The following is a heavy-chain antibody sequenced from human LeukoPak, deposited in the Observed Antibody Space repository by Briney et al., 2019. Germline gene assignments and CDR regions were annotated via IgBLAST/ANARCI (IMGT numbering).Heavy chain of an antibody. CDR2: INHSGST. J-gene: IGHJ4*02. D-gene: IGHD5-18*01. Sequence: SETLSLTCAVYGGSFSGYYWSWIRQPPGKGLEWIGEINHSGSTNYNPSLKSRVTMSVDTSKNQFSLKLSSVTAADTAVYYCARSRGYSYGYSLDYWGQGTLVTVSS. V-gene: IGHV4-34*01. CDR3: ARSRGYSYGYSLDY. CDR1: GGSFSGYY.